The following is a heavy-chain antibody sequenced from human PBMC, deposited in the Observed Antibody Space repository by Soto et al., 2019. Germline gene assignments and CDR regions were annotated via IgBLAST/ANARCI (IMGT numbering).Heavy chain of an antibody. V-gene: IGHV4-30-4*01. J-gene: IGHJ3*02. CDR3: ARAPYRGANSRDAFDI. CDR1: GGSISTEYY. Sequence: SETLSITCTVSGGSISTEYYWSWIRQPPGKGLEWIGYIYYSGGTYYNPSLKNRVTISVDTSKNQFSLKVYSVTAADTAVYYCARAPYRGANSRDAFDIWGQGTMVTVSS. D-gene: IGHD7-27*01. CDR2: IYYSGGT.